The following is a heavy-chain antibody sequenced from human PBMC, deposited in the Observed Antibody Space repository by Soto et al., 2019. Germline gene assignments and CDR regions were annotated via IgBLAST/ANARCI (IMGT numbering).Heavy chain of an antibody. V-gene: IGHV4-4*02. D-gene: IGHD3-16*01. CDR2: MYHNGGS. Sequence: QVQLQESGPGLVKPSETLSLTCAVSGASISSRSWWTWVRQPPGKGLEWIGEMYHNGGSNYNPSRQRRVAISTDTSKNQFSLTLTSVTAADTAMYYCACCGHDYKIDNWGQGSLVTVSS. CDR1: GASISSRSW. J-gene: IGHJ4*02. CDR3: ACCGHDYKIDN.